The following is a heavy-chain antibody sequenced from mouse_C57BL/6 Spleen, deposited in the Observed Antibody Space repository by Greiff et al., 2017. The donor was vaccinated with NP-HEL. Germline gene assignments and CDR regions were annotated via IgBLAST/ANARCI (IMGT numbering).Heavy chain of an antibody. V-gene: IGHV1-19*01. CDR3: ARGGIYYGNRYYAMDY. D-gene: IGHD2-1*01. CDR2: INPYNGGT. J-gene: IGHJ4*01. Sequence: DVKLQESGPVLVKPGASVKMSCKASGYTFTDYYMNWVKQSHGKSLEWIGVINPYNGGTSYNQKFKGKATLTVDKSSSTAYMELNSLTSEDSAVYYCARGGIYYGNRYYAMDYWGQGTSVTVSS. CDR1: GYTFTDYY.